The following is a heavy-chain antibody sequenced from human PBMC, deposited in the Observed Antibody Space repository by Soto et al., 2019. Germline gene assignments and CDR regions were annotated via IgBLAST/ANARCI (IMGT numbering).Heavy chain of an antibody. V-gene: IGHV1-69*13. CDR3: ARKSAIFGVGPIPPYYYGMDV. J-gene: IGHJ6*02. Sequence: SVKVSCKASGGTFSSYAISCVRQAPGQGLEWMGGIIPIFGTANYAQKFQGRVTITADESTSTAYMELSSLRSEDTAMYYCARKSAIFGVGPIPPYYYGMDVWGQGTTVTVSS. D-gene: IGHD3-3*01. CDR1: GGTFSSYA. CDR2: IIPIFGTA.